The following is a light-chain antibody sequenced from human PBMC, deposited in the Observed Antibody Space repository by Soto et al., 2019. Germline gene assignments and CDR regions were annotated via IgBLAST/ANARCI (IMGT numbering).Light chain of an antibody. CDR2: AAS. J-gene: IGKJ1*01. Sequence: AIQLTQSPSSLYASVGERVTITCRASQAIRTALGWYQQKPGKVPKLLIYAASILQSGVPSRFSGSGSGTDFTLTISSLQPEDFATYYCLLDFRYFWAFGQGTKMDIK. CDR3: LLDFRYFWA. CDR1: QAIRTA. V-gene: IGKV1-6*01.